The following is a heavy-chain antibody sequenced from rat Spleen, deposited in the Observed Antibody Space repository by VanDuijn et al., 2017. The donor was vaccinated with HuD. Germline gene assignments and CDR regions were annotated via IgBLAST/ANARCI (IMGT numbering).Heavy chain of an antibody. CDR1: GFTFSNAA. V-gene: IGHV10-5*01. Sequence: VQVVESGGGLVQPKESLKISCAASGFTFSNAAMYWVRQAPGKGLEWVARIRTEPNNYATYYADSVKGRFTVSRDDSKSMVYLQMSDLKTEDTAIYYCTAELWRAYVMDAWGQGASVTVSS. D-gene: IGHD1-11*01. J-gene: IGHJ4*01. CDR3: TAELWRAYVMDA. CDR2: IRTEPNNYAT.